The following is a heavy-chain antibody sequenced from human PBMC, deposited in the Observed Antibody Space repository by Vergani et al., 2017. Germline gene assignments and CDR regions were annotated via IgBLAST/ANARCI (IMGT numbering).Heavy chain of an antibody. CDR1: GYSFTSYW. D-gene: IGHD2-15*01. Sequence: EVQLVQSGAEVKTPGESLRISCKVSGYSFTSYWISCVRQMPGQGLEWMGRIDPSDSYTNYRPSFQGHVTISADKSISTAYLQWRSLKASDTAMYYCEVRRGGGCSGGSCYGYYYYGMDFWGQGTTVTVSS. V-gene: IGHV5-10-1*03. J-gene: IGHJ6*02. CDR3: EVRRGGGCSGGSCYGYYYYGMDF. CDR2: IDPSDSYT.